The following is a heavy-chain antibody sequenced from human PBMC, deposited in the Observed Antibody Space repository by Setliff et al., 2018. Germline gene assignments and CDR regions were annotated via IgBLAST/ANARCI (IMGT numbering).Heavy chain of an antibody. D-gene: IGHD3-22*01. CDR1: AYTFTNYG. Sequence: ASVKVSCKTSAYTFTNYGITWLRQAPGQGLEWVGGINXYSXXTXYLQKFLGXXSVTTDTSTGTSYMELGSLTSDDTAIYYCARINFYVSSGYSYAPDYWGPGTLVTVSS. V-gene: IGHV1-18*01. CDR3: ARINFYVSSGYSYAPDY. J-gene: IGHJ4*02. CDR2: INXYSXXT.